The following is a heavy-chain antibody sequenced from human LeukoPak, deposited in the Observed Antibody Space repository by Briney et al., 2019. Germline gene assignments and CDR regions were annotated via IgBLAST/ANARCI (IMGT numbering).Heavy chain of an antibody. V-gene: IGHV1-69*13. CDR2: IIPIFGTA. CDR3: ARDSELLVFDY. D-gene: IGHD1-26*01. J-gene: IGHJ4*02. Sequence: GASVKVSFTASGGTFSSYAISWVRQAPGQGLEWMGGIIPIFGTANYAQKFQGRVTITADESTSTAYMELSSLRSEDTAVYYCARDSELLVFDYWGQGTLVTVSS. CDR1: GGTFSSYA.